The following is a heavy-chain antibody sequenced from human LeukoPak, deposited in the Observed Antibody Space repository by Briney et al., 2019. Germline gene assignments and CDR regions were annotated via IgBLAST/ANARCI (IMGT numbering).Heavy chain of an antibody. CDR1: GYTFTSYG. Sequence: ASVKVSCKTSGYTFTSYGISWARQAPGQGLEWMGWISGYNANTNYAQKLQGRVTMTTDTSKSTVYMELRSLKSDDTAGYYCARPRVAGSFDYWGQGTLVTVSS. V-gene: IGHV1-18*01. CDR3: ARPRVAGSFDY. J-gene: IGHJ4*02. D-gene: IGHD6-19*01. CDR2: ISGYNANT.